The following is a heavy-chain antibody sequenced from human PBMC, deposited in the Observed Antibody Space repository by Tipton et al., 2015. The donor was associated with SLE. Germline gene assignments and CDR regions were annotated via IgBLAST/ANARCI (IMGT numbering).Heavy chain of an antibody. J-gene: IGHJ5*01. D-gene: IGHD6-19*01. CDR1: GFTFSSYS. CDR3: AREGGAGYSSGWFDY. V-gene: IGHV3-48*01. CDR2: ISSSSSTI. Sequence: SLRLSCAASGFTFSSYSINWVRQAPGKGLEWVSYISSSSSTIYYADSVKGRFTISRDNAKNSLYLQMNSLRAEDTAVYYCAREGGAGYSSGWFDYWGQGTLVTVSS.